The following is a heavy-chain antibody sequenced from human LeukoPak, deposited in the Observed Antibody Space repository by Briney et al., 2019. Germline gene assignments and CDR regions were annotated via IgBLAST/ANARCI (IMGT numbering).Heavy chain of an antibody. D-gene: IGHD2-15*01. CDR2: ISSSGSTI. V-gene: IGHV3-11*01. J-gene: IGHJ6*02. CDR3: ARDTPEDIVVVVAAGYYYGMDV. Sequence: GGSLRLSCAASGFTFSDYYMSWIRQAPGKGLEWVSYISSSGSTIYYADSVKGRFTISRDNAKNSLYLQMNGLRAEDTAVYYCARDTPEDIVVVVAAGYYYGMDVWGQGTTVTVSS. CDR1: GFTFSDYY.